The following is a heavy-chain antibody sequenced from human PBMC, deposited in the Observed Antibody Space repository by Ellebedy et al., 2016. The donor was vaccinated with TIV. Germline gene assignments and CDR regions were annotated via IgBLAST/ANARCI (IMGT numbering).Heavy chain of an antibody. CDR3: AREVSGLDPTYYFDY. D-gene: IGHD3-10*01. CDR2: ISPYNGNT. V-gene: IGHV1-18*04. J-gene: IGHJ4*02. Sequence: AASVKVSCKASGYTFTSYGISWVRPAPGQGLEWMGWISPYNGNTKYAQKLQGRVTMTTDTSTSTAYMELRSLTSDDTAVYYCAREVSGLDPTYYFDYWGQGTLVTGSS. CDR1: GYTFTSYG.